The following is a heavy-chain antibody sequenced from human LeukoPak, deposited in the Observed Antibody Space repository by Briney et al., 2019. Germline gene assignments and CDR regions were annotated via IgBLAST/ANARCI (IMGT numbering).Heavy chain of an antibody. J-gene: IGHJ4*02. Sequence: SETLSLTCTVSGGSVSSFIHYWGWIRQPPGKGLEWIGSIYYSGSGSTYYNPSLKSRVSISVDTSKNQFSLKVNSVTAADTAVYYCATYGDYGYWGQGTLVTVSS. CDR3: ATYGDYGY. CDR2: IYYSGSGST. CDR1: GGSVSSFIHY. D-gene: IGHD4-17*01. V-gene: IGHV4-39*07.